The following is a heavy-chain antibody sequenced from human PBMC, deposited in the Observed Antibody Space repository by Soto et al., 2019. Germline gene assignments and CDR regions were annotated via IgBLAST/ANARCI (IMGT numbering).Heavy chain of an antibody. D-gene: IGHD6-6*01. J-gene: IGHJ6*03. V-gene: IGHV1-18*01. Sequence: QVQLLQSGAEVKKPGASVKVSCKASGYTFTNYGITWVRQAPGQGLEWMGWISAYNGDTHYTQRLQGRVTMPTDTSTSTAYTRPRGLRSDDTAVYYCARVRKLVGFFYYPVGVWGKGTTVTVSS. CDR3: ARVRKLVGFFYYPVGV. CDR1: GYTFTNYG. CDR2: ISAYNGDT.